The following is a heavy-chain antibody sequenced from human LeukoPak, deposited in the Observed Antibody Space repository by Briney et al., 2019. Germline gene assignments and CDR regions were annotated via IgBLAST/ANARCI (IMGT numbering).Heavy chain of an antibody. CDR1: GFTFSDYF. J-gene: IGHJ4*02. CDR3: ATSRVFDH. V-gene: IGHV3-11*04. CDR2: INSAGDNI. Sequence: GGSLRLSCVASGFTFSDYFMSWIRQAPGKGLEWLSFINSAGDNIYYADSVKGRFTISRDNAKKTLYLEMNSLRMEDTAIYYCATSRVFDHWGQGTLVTVSS.